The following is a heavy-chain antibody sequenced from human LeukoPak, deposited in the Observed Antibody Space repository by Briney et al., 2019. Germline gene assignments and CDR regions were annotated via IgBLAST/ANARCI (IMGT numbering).Heavy chain of an antibody. CDR3: AKDQTTIFGVVNVRWFDP. Sequence: TGGSLRLSCAPSGFTFSSYAMSWVRQAPGKGLEWVSAISGSGGSTYYADSVKGRFTISRDNSKNTLYLQMNSLRAEDTAVYYCAKDQTTIFGVVNVRWFDPWGQGTLVTVSS. CDR1: GFTFSSYA. J-gene: IGHJ5*02. D-gene: IGHD3-3*01. V-gene: IGHV3-23*01. CDR2: ISGSGGST.